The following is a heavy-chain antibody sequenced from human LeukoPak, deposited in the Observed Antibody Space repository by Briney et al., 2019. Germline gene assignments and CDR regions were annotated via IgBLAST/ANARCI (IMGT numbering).Heavy chain of an antibody. CDR1: GFTFSSYW. J-gene: IGHJ4*02. D-gene: IGHD3-3*01. V-gene: IGHV3-74*01. CDR3: ARDAHDFWSGYYTHFDY. CDR2: INKDGSST. Sequence: PGGSLRLSCAASGFTFSSYWMHWVRQAPGKGLVWVSRINKDGSSTSYADSVKGRFTISRDNAKNTLYLQMNSLRAEDTAVYYCARDAHDFWSGYYTHFDYWGQGTLVTVSS.